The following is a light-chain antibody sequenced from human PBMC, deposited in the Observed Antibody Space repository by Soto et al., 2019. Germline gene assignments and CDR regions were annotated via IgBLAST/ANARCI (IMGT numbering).Light chain of an antibody. CDR1: TGAVTSGYY. CDR3: LIYYGGAQV. Sequence: QAVVTQEPSLTVSPGGTGTLTCASSTGAVTSGYYPNWFQQKPGQAPRAPIYSTSNKHSWTPARFSGSLLGGKAALTLSGVQPEDEAEYYCLIYYGGAQVFGGGTKLTVL. J-gene: IGLJ2*01. CDR2: STS. V-gene: IGLV7-43*01.